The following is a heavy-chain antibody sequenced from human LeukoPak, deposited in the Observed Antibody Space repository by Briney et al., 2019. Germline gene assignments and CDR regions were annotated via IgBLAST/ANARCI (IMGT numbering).Heavy chain of an antibody. CDR2: TYYRSKWYN. CDR3: ARGTMVRGVIGWFDP. V-gene: IGHV6-1*01. Sequence: SQTLSLTCAISGDSVSSNSAAWNWIRQSPSRGLEWLGRTYYRSKWYNDYAVSVKSRITINPDTSKNQFSLKLSSMTAADTAVYYCARGTMVRGVIGWFDPWGQGTLVTVSS. D-gene: IGHD3-10*01. CDR1: GDSVSSNSAA. J-gene: IGHJ5*02.